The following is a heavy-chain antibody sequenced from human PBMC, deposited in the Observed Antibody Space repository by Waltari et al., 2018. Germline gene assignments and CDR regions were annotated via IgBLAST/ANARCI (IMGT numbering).Heavy chain of an antibody. CDR3: ARVGVRRELYYFDY. CDR2: IYHSGST. Sequence: VQLQESGPGLVKPSGTLSFTCAVSGGSITSSNWWSWVRQPPGKGLEWIGEIYHSGSTNYNPSLKSRVTISVDKSKNQFSLKLSSVTAADTAVYYCARVGVRRELYYFDYWGQGTLVTVSS. D-gene: IGHD3-16*01. CDR1: GGSITSSNW. V-gene: IGHV4-4*02. J-gene: IGHJ4*02.